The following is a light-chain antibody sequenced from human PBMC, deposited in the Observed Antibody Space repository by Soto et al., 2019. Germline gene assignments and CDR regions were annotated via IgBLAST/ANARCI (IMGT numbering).Light chain of an antibody. Sequence: DIQMTQSPSSLSASVAYRVTITFRASQSISTYLNWYQKKPGKAPNLLIYDASRLQSGVPSRFSGSGGGTDFTLSISSVQPEDFATYFCQQSYMDPITFGQGTRLEIK. CDR3: QQSYMDPIT. CDR1: QSISTY. J-gene: IGKJ5*01. V-gene: IGKV1-39*01. CDR2: DAS.